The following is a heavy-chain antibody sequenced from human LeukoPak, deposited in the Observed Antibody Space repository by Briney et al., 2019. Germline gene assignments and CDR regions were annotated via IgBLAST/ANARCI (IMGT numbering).Heavy chain of an antibody. D-gene: IGHD3-9*01. J-gene: IGHJ4*02. Sequence: ASVKVSCKASGYTFTSYGISWVRQAPGQGLEWMGWISAYNGNTNYAQKLQGRVTMTTDTSTSTAYMELRSLRSDDPAVYYCARVLRYFDWLSPDVPDFDYWGQGTLVTVSS. CDR2: ISAYNGNT. CDR1: GYTFTSYG. V-gene: IGHV1-18*01. CDR3: ARVLRYFDWLSPDVPDFDY.